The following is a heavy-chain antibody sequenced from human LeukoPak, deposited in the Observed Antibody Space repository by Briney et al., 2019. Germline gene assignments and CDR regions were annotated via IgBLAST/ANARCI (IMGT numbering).Heavy chain of an antibody. CDR3: AREYSSSWYPYYYYYYMDV. Sequence: PGGSLRLSCAASGFTFSNYSMNWVRQAPGKGLEWVSSISSRSTYIYHADSVKGRFTISRDNAKNSLFLQMNSLRAEDTALYYCAREYSSSWYPYYYYYYMDVWGKGTTVTVSS. V-gene: IGHV3-21*04. CDR2: ISSRSTYI. J-gene: IGHJ6*03. CDR1: GFTFSNYS. D-gene: IGHD6-13*01.